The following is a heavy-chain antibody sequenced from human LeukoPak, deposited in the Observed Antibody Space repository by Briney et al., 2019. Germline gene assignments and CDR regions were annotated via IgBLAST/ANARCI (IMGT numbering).Heavy chain of an antibody. CDR3: ARGTSRYYYYGMDV. D-gene: IGHD3/OR15-3a*01. CDR1: GGSTSTYY. Sequence: SSQTLSLTCTVSGGSTSTYYWTWIRQSPGKGLEWNGNVYYSGSTNYNPALKSRVTISVDTSKNQFSLKLSSVTAADTAVYYCARGTSRYYYYGMDVWGQGTTVTVSS. CDR2: VYYSGST. V-gene: IGHV4-59*01. J-gene: IGHJ6*02.